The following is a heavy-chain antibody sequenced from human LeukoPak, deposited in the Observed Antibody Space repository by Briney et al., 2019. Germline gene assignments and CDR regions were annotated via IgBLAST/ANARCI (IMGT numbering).Heavy chain of an antibody. V-gene: IGHV1-2*02. Sequence: GPSVTASCKASAYTFSDYYIHWVRQAHGHGLEWVGWFIPIISGTNYAQTFQGRVTITRDTSTNPAYMELSRLTSADPSVYYCASASSSEIKLSLDPPNLWGQGTMVSVS. J-gene: IGHJ3*01. CDR1: AYTFSDYY. CDR2: FIPIISGT. D-gene: IGHD5-18*01. CDR3: ASASSSEIKLSLDPPNL.